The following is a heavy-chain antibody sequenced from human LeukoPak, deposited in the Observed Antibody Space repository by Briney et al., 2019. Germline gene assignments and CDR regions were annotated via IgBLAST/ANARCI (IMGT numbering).Heavy chain of an antibody. J-gene: IGHJ5*02. D-gene: IGHD2-15*01. V-gene: IGHV1-3*01. CDR1: GYTFTSYA. Sequence: ASVRVSCKASGYTFTSYAMHWVRQAPGQRLEWMGWINAGNDNTKYSQKFQGRVTITRDTSASTAYMELSSLRSEDTAVYYCARDLGYCTGGTCYPNWFDPWGQGTLVTVSS. CDR2: INAGNDNT. CDR3: ARDLGYCTGGTCYPNWFDP.